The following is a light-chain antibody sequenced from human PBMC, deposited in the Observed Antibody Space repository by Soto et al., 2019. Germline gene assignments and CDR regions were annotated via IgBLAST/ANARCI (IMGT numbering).Light chain of an antibody. V-gene: IGLV2-23*03. J-gene: IGLJ1*01. CDR1: SSDVGRYNL. CDR2: KGS. Sequence: QSVLTQPPSVSGSPGQSITISCTGTSSDVGRYNLVSWYQQHPGKAPKLMIYKGSQRPSGVSNRFSGSKSGNTASLTISGLQAEDEADYYCCSYEGSSTFYVFGTGTKLTVL. CDR3: CSYEGSSTFYV.